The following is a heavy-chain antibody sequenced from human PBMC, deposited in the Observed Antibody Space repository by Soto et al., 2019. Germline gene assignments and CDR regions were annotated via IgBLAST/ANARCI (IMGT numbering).Heavy chain of an antibody. CDR1: GFSLSTSGMC. Sequence: SGPTLGNATQTLTLTCTFSGFSLSTSGMCVSWIRQPPGKALEWLALIDWDDDKYYSTSLKTRLTISKDTSKNQVVLTMTNMDPVDTATYYCARTLDPSGIQLWGRAYYFDYWGQGTLVTVSS. CDR2: IDWDDDK. V-gene: IGHV2-70*01. CDR3: ARTLDPSGIQLWGRAYYFDY. J-gene: IGHJ4*02. D-gene: IGHD5-18*01.